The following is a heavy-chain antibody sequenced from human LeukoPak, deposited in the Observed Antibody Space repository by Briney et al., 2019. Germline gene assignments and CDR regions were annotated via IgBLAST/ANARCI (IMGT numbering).Heavy chain of an antibody. V-gene: IGHV4-34*01. CDR2: INHSGST. CDR1: GGSISSYY. D-gene: IGHD3-22*01. J-gene: IGHJ4*02. Sequence: SETLSLTCTVSGGSISSYYWSWIRQPPGKGLEWIGEINHSGSTNYNPSLKSRVTISVDTSKNQFSLKLSSVTAADTAVYYCARLGGVVVITYYFDYWGQGTLVTVSS. CDR3: ARLGGVVVITYYFDY.